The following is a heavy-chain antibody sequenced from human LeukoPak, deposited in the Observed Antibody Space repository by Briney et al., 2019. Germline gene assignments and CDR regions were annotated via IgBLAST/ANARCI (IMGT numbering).Heavy chain of an antibody. CDR3: ARDPGWFGELLSYYSDY. J-gene: IGHJ4*02. V-gene: IGHV1-18*04. CDR1: GYTFTSYG. Sequence: ASVKVSCKASGYTFTSYGISWVRQAPGQGLEWMGWISAYNGNTNYAQELQGRVTMTTDTSTSTAYMELRSLRSDDTAVYYCARDPGWFGELLSYYSDYWGQGTLVTVSS. CDR2: ISAYNGNT. D-gene: IGHD3-10*01.